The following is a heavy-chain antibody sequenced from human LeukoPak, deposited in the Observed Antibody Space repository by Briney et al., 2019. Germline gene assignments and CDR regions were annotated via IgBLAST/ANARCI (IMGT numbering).Heavy chain of an antibody. Sequence: RTGGSLRLSCAASGFTFRSHWMHWVRQAPGKGLVWVSRIKGDESYTNYADSVKGRFTISRDNAKNTLYLQMTSLRAEDTAIYYCVRGGDVYNFDHWGQGTLVTVSS. CDR3: VRGGDVYNFDH. V-gene: IGHV3-74*01. J-gene: IGHJ4*02. D-gene: IGHD5-24*01. CDR2: IKGDESYT. CDR1: GFTFRSHW.